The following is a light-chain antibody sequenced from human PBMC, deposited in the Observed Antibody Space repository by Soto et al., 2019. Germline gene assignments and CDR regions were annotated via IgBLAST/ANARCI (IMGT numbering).Light chain of an antibody. CDR3: SSYTSSSTPYV. CDR2: EVN. V-gene: IGLV2-8*01. CDR1: NSDVGAYDS. Sequence: QSALTQPPSASGSPGQSVAISCTGTNSDVGAYDSVSWYQHHPGKAPKLLIYEVNKRPSGVPDRFSGSKSGNTASLTISGLQAEDEADYYCSSYTSSSTPYVFGTGTKVTVL. J-gene: IGLJ1*01.